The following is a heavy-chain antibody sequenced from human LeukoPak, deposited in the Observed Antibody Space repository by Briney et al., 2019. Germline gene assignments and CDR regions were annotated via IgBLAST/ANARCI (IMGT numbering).Heavy chain of an antibody. CDR1: GGSISSYY. Sequence: PSETLSLTCTVSGGSISSYYWSWIRQPPGRGLEWIGYIYYSGYTNYIPSLKSRLTISVDTSKNQFSLRLSSVTAADTAVYYCARDAWFGAGRTFAYWGQGTLVTVSS. CDR3: ARDAWFGAGRTFAY. D-gene: IGHD3-10*01. CDR2: IYYSGYT. J-gene: IGHJ4*02. V-gene: IGHV4-59*12.